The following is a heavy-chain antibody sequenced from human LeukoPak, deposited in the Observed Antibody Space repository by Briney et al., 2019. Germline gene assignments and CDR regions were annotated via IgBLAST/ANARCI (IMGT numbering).Heavy chain of an antibody. Sequence: ASVKVSCKASGGTFSSYAISWVRQAPGQGLEWMGGIIPIFGTANYAQKFQGRVTITTDESTSTAYMELSSLRSEDTAVYYCAREGSRWLQKSWDYWGQGTLVTASS. CDR3: AREGSRWLQKSWDY. CDR2: IIPIFGTA. V-gene: IGHV1-69*05. D-gene: IGHD5-24*01. CDR1: GGTFSSYA. J-gene: IGHJ4*02.